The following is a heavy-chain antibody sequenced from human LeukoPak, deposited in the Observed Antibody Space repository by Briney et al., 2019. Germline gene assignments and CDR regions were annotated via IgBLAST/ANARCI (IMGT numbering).Heavy chain of an antibody. D-gene: IGHD2-2*01. CDR3: ARGLRYCSSTCCLNWFDP. V-gene: IGHV1-2*02. CDR1: GYTFTGYY. J-gene: IGHJ5*02. CDR2: INPNSGGT. Sequence: ASVKVSCKASGYTFTGYYMHWVRQAPGQGLEWMGWINPNSGGTNYAQKFQGRVTMTRDTSISTAYMELSRLRSDDTAVYYCARGLRYCSSTCCLNWFDPWGQGTLVTVSS.